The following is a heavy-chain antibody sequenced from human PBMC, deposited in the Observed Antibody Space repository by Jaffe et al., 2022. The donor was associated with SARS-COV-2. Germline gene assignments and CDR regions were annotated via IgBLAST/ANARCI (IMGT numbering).Heavy chain of an antibody. J-gene: IGHJ6*02. CDR1: GGSISSGGYY. D-gene: IGHD2-2*01. CDR3: ARDQCSSTSCYYYYGMDV. CDR2: IYYSGST. V-gene: IGHV4-31*03. Sequence: QVQLQESGPGLVKPSQTLSLTCTVSGGSISSGGYYWSWIRQHPGKGLEWIGYIYYSGSTYYNPSLKSRVTISVDTSKNQFSLKLSSVTAADTAVYYCARDQCSSTSCYYYYGMDVWGQGTTVTVSS.